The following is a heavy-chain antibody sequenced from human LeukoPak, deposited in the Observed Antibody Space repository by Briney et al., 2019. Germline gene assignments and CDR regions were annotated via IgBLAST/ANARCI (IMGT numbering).Heavy chain of an antibody. J-gene: IGHJ4*02. V-gene: IGHV5-10-1*01. Sequence: GESLKISCKGSGYSFTSYRISWVRQMPGKGLEWMGRIDPSDSYTNYSPSFQGHVTISADKSISTAYLQWSSLKASDTAMYYCARWVMVREPFDYWGRGTLVTVSS. CDR2: IDPSDSYT. CDR3: ARWVMVREPFDY. CDR1: GYSFTSYR. D-gene: IGHD3-10*01.